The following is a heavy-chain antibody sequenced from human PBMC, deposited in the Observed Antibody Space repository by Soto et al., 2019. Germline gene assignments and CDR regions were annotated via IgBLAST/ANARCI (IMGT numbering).Heavy chain of an antibody. J-gene: IGHJ4*02. CDR3: ARVRGGGSEYFFDY. V-gene: IGHV1-46*01. Sequence: SGKGSCKAYCYTFTRYNVHWVRQAPGQGLEWMAIINPSGGTTYYVQKFEGRVTLTTDTSKSTVYMELSSLRSDDTAVYYCARVRGGGSEYFFDYWGQGTLVTV. D-gene: IGHD2-15*01. CDR1: CYTFTRYN. CDR2: INPSGGTT.